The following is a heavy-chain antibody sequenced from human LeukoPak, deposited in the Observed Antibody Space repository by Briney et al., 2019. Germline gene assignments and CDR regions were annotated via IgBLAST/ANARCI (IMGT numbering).Heavy chain of an antibody. V-gene: IGHV1-8*01. CDR3: VRGTQLTPRNNVLRYFDYLHDLVDV. D-gene: IGHD3-9*01. J-gene: IGHJ6*04. CDR2: MNPNNGNT. CDR1: GYTFTSYD. Sequence: ASVKVSCKASGYTFTSYDINWVRQATGQGLEWMGWMNPNNGNTGYAQRFQGRVTMTRNTSISTAYMELSSLRSEDTAVYYCVRGTQLTPRNNVLRYFDYLHDLVDVWGKGTTVTISS.